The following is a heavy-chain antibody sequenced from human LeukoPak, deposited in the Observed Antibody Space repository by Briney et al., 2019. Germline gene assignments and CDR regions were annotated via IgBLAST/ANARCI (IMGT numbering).Heavy chain of an antibody. Sequence: PGGSLRLSCAASGFTFSTYGMHWVRQAPGKGLEWVAIIWSDGSNKYYADSVKGRFTISRDNSKNTLYLQMNSLRAEDTAVYYCAEDRVRELLDYWGQRTLVTVSS. V-gene: IGHV3-33*06. CDR2: IWSDGSNK. D-gene: IGHD1-26*01. CDR1: GFTFSTYG. J-gene: IGHJ4*02. CDR3: AEDRVRELLDY.